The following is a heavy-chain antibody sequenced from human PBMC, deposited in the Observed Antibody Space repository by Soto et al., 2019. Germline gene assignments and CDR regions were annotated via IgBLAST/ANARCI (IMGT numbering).Heavy chain of an antibody. CDR1: GGTFSSYA. J-gene: IGHJ4*02. CDR3: ARGGTYDPADE. V-gene: IGHV1-69*13. CDR2: IIPIFGTA. Sequence: EASVKVSCKASGGTFSSYAISWVRQAPGQGLGWMGGIIPIFGTANYAQKFQGRVTITADESTSTAYMELSSLRSEDTAVYYCARGGTYDPADEWGQGTLVTVSS. D-gene: IGHD1-1*01.